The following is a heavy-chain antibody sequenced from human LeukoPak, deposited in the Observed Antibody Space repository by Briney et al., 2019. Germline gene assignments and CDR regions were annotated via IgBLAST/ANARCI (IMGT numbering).Heavy chain of an antibody. V-gene: IGHV4-61*02. Sequence: SQALSLTCTVSGGSISSGSYYWSWIRQPAGKGLEWIGRIYTSGSTNYNPSLKSRVTISVDTSKNQFSLKLSSVTAADTAVYYCASSVYSYGYYFHYWGQGTLVTVSS. D-gene: IGHD5-18*01. CDR3: ASSVYSYGYYFHY. J-gene: IGHJ4*02. CDR1: GGSISSGSYY. CDR2: IYTSGST.